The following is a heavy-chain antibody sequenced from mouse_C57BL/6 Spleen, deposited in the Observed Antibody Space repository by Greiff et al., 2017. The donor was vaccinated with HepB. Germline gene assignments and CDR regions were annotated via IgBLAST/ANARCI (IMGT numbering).Heavy chain of an antibody. D-gene: IGHD2-5*01. J-gene: IGHJ2*01. CDR1: GYSITSGYY. CDR3: ARGSYYSTFDY. CDR2: ISYDGSN. Sequence: DVQLQESGPGLVKPSQSLSLTCSVTGYSITSGYYWNWIRQFPGNKLEWMGYISYDGSNNYNPSLKNRISITRDPSKNKFFLKLNSVTTEDTATYYCARGSYYSTFDYWGQGTTLTVSS. V-gene: IGHV3-6*01.